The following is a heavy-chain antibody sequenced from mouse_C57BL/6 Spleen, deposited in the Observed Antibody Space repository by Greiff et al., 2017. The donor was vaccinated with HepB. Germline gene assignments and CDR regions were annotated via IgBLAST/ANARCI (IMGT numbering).Heavy chain of an antibody. V-gene: IGHV1-5*01. J-gene: IGHJ4*01. CDR1: GYTFTSYW. CDR2: IYPGNSDT. Sequence: EVQLQQSGTVLARPGASVKMSCKTSGYTFTSYWMHWVKQRPGQGLEWIGAIYPGNSDTSYNQKFKGKAKLTAVTSASTAYMELSSLTNEDSAVYYCTREIITTVVATYYYAMDYWGQGTSVTVSS. D-gene: IGHD1-1*01. CDR3: TREIITTVVATYYYAMDY.